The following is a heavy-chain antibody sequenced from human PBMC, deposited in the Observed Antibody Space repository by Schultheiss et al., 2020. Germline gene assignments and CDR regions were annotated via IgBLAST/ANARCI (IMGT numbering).Heavy chain of an antibody. CDR3: ARDPRYAKSHYFDY. D-gene: IGHD1-1*01. CDR2: IGTAGDT. V-gene: IGHV3-13*01. CDR1: GFTFSSYD. Sequence: GGSLRLSCAASGFTFSSYDMHWVRQATGKGLEWVSAIGTAGDTYYPGSVKGRFTISRENAKNSLYLQMNSLRAGDTAVYYCARDPRYAKSHYFDYWGQGTLVTVSS. J-gene: IGHJ4*02.